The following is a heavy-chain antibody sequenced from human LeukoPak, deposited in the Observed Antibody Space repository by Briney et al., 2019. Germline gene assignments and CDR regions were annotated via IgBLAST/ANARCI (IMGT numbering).Heavy chain of an antibody. V-gene: IGHV3-33*06. CDR1: GFTFSSYG. Sequence: PGRSLRLSCAASGFTFSSYGMHWVRQAPGKGLEWVAVIWYDGSNKYYADSVKGRSTISRDNSKNTLYLQMNSLRAEDTAVYHCAKSSHLGVTVTADYWGQGTLVTVSS. D-gene: IGHD4-17*01. J-gene: IGHJ4*02. CDR3: AKSSHLGVTVTADY. CDR2: IWYDGSNK.